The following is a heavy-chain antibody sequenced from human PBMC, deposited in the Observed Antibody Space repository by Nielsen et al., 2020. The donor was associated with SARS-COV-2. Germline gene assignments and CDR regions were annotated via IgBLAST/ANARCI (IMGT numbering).Heavy chain of an antibody. D-gene: IGHD3-10*01. CDR1: GGSFSGYY. CDR2: IYYSGST. Sequence: SETLSLTCAVYGGSFSGYYWSWIRQPPGKGLEWIGYIYYSGSTYYNPSLKSRVTISVDTSKNQFSLKLSSVTAADTAVYYCARGPITMVRGVINCYFQHWGQGTLVTVSS. CDR3: ARGPITMVRGVINCYFQH. J-gene: IGHJ1*01. V-gene: IGHV4-30-4*08.